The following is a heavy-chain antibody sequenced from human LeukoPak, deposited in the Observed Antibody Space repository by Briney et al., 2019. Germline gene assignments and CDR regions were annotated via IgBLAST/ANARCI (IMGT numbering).Heavy chain of an antibody. J-gene: IGHJ3*02. CDR3: AKDGGDSSAMGAFDI. Sequence: GGSLRLSCAASGFTFSSYGMHWVRQAPGKGLEWVAVISYDGSNKYYADSVKGRSTISRDNSKNTLYLQMNSLRAEDTAVYYCAKDGGDSSAMGAFDIWGQGTMVTVSS. D-gene: IGHD6-19*01. CDR1: GFTFSSYG. V-gene: IGHV3-30*18. CDR2: ISYDGSNK.